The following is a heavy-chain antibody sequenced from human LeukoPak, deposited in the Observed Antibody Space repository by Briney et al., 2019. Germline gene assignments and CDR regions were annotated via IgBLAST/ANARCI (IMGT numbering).Heavy chain of an antibody. CDR1: GYSFSSKNAV. CDR3: ARGSDRLGAFGDYYFDY. D-gene: IGHD1-26*01. J-gene: IGHJ4*02. V-gene: IGHV6-1*01. Sequence: SQTLSLTCAVSGYSFSSKNAVWAWIRQSPSAGLEWLGRTYYMSQWYSDYAVSVRSRININPDTSKNQFSLQLNSLTREDTAVYNCARGSDRLGAFGDYYFDYWGQGALVTVSS. CDR2: TYYMSQWYS.